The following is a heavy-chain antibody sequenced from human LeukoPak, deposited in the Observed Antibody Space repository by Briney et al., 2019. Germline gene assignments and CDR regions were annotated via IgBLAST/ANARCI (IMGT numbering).Heavy chain of an antibody. CDR2: ISSSSSYI. Sequence: GGSLRLSCAASGFTFSSHSMNWVRQAPGKGLEWVSSISSSSSYIYYADSVRGRFTISRDNSKDTLYLQMNSLRAEDTAVYYCAKPGFSYCSSTSCQHFDYWGQGTLVTVSS. CDR3: AKPGFSYCSSTSCQHFDY. J-gene: IGHJ4*02. CDR1: GFTFSSHS. V-gene: IGHV3-21*04. D-gene: IGHD2-2*01.